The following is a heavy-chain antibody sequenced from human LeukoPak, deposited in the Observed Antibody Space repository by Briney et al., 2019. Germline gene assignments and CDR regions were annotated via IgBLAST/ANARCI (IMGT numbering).Heavy chain of an antibody. CDR3: ARGVATSRTSSFDY. Sequence: ASVKVSCKTSGDTFTDYYMHWVRQAPGQGLEWMGWISPKRGDTKYAQKFQVRVTMTRDTSISTAYMELSSLRSDDTAVYYCARGVATSRTSSFDYWGQGTLVTVSS. J-gene: IGHJ4*02. CDR2: ISPKRGDT. D-gene: IGHD5-12*01. V-gene: IGHV1-2*02. CDR1: GDTFTDYY.